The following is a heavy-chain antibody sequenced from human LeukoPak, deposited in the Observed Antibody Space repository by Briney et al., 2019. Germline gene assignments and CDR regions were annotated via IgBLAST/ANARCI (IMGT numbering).Heavy chain of an antibody. D-gene: IGHD3-22*01. Sequence: ASVKVSCKASGYTFTVYYMHWVRQAPGHGLEWMGWINPNSGGTNYAQKLQGRVTMTRETSISTAYMEMSRLRYDETDVYYCARVSSRYYDSSGYLQRFDYWGQGTLVTVSS. J-gene: IGHJ4*02. CDR1: GYTFTVYY. CDR3: ARVSSRYYDSSGYLQRFDY. V-gene: IGHV1-2*02. CDR2: INPNSGGT.